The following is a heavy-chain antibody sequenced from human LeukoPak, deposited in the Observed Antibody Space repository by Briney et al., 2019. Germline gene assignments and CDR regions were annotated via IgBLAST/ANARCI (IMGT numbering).Heavy chain of an antibody. CDR2: INPNSGGT. Sequence: ASVKVSCKAAGYTFTGYYMFWVRQAPGQGLEWMGRINPNSGGTNYAQKFQGRVTMTRDTSISTTYMELSRLRSDDTAVYYCARGYCSGGSCYSVENWFDPWGQGTLVTVSS. D-gene: IGHD2-15*01. CDR1: GYTFTGYY. J-gene: IGHJ5*02. V-gene: IGHV1-2*06. CDR3: ARGYCSGGSCYSVENWFDP.